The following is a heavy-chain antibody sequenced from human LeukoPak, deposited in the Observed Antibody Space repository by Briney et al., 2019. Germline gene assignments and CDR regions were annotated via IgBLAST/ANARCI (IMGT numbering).Heavy chain of an antibody. D-gene: IGHD3-10*01. CDR2: IYYSGST. CDR3: ARNADMYYYVDN. Sequence: SETLSLTCTVSSGSISRSGYYCSWIRQHPGKGLEWIGCIYYSGSTYYNPSLKSRVTISVDTSKNQFSLSLSSVTAADTAVYYCARNADMYYYVDNWGQGTLVTVSS. CDR1: SGSISRSGYY. V-gene: IGHV4-31*03. J-gene: IGHJ4*02.